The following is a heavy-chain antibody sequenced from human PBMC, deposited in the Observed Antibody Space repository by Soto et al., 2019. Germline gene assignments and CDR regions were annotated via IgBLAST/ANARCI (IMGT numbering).Heavy chain of an antibody. V-gene: IGHV2-5*02. J-gene: IGHJ4*02. CDR3: AHRPSYCSGGSCYSGFDY. CDR2: IYWDDDK. Sequence: QITLKESGPTLVKPTQTLTLTCTFSGFSLSTSGVGVGWIRQPPGKALEWLALIYWDDDKRYSPSLKSRITITKDTSKHPVVLTMTNMDPVDTATYYCAHRPSYCSGGSCYSGFDYWGQGTLVTVSS. CDR1: GFSLSTSGVG. D-gene: IGHD2-15*01.